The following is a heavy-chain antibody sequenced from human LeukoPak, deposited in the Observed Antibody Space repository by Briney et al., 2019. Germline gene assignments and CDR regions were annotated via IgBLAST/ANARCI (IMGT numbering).Heavy chain of an antibody. CDR3: AREGWYSSSSRASFDC. Sequence: PSETLSLTCTVSGGSIRSSSYYWGWIRQPPGKGLEWIGSIYYSGSTYYNPSLKSRVTISVDTSKNQFSLKLSSVTAADTAVYYCAREGWYSSSSRASFDCWGQGTLVTVSS. J-gene: IGHJ4*02. CDR1: GGSIRSSSYY. V-gene: IGHV4-39*07. CDR2: IYYSGST. D-gene: IGHD6-6*01.